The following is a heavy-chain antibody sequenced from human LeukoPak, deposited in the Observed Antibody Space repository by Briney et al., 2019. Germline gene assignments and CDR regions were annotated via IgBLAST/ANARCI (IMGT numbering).Heavy chain of an antibody. CDR3: ARLLRGYYMDV. CDR1: GGSISSGDYY. J-gene: IGHJ6*03. CDR2: IYYSGST. Sequence: SQTLSLTCTVSGGSISSGDYYWSWIRQPPGKGLEWIGYIYYSGSTYYNPSLKSRVTISVDTSKNQFSLKLSSVTAADTAVYFCARLLRGYYMDVWGKGTTVTVSS. V-gene: IGHV4-30-4*08.